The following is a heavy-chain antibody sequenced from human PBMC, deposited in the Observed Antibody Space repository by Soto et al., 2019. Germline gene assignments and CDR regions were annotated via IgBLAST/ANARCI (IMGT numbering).Heavy chain of an antibody. V-gene: IGHV1-2*02. CDR1: GYTFTGYY. D-gene: IGHD2-2*01. CDR2: INPHSGGT. J-gene: IGHJ4*02. CDR3: AGTSCSSTTCPTTY. Sequence: AASVKVSCKTSGYTFTGYYIYWVRQAPGQGLEWMGWINPHSGGTDSSQKFQGKVTMTRDTSISTAYMELSRLRSDDTAVYYCAGTSCSSTTCPTTYWGQGTLVTVSS.